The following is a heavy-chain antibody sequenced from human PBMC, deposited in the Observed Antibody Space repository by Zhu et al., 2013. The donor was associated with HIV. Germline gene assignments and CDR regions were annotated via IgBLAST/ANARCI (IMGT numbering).Heavy chain of an antibody. J-gene: IGHJ6*02. CDR2: IIPIFGTA. CDR3: ARRKTYYYYYGMDV. V-gene: IGHV1-69*06. Sequence: QVQLVQSGAEVKKPGSSVKVSCKASGGTFSGYAISWVRQAPGQGLEWLGGIIPIFGTANYAQKFQGRVTITADKSTSTAYMELSSLRSEDTALYYCARRKTYYYYYGMDVWGQGTTVTVSS. CDR1: GGTFSGYA.